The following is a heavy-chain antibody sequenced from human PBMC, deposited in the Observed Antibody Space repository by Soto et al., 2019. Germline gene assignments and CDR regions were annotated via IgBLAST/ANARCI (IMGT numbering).Heavy chain of an antibody. Sequence: GGSLRLSCAASGFTFSSYAMSWVRQAPGKGLEWVSAISGSGGSTYYADSVKGRFTISRDNSKNTLYLQMNSLRAEDTAVYYCAKGPRSSGWYANPNWFDPWGQGTLVTVSS. V-gene: IGHV3-23*01. J-gene: IGHJ5*02. D-gene: IGHD6-19*01. CDR1: GFTFSSYA. CDR2: ISGSGGST. CDR3: AKGPRSSGWYANPNWFDP.